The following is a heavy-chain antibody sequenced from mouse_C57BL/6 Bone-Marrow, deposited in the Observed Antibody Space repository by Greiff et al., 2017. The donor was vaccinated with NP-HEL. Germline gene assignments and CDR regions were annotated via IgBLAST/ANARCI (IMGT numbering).Heavy chain of an antibody. J-gene: IGHJ2*01. CDR3: ARGAYDRY. Sequence: VQLQQSGAELARPGASVKLSCKASGYTFTSYGISWVKQRTGQGLEWIGEIYPRSGNTYYNEKFKGKATLTADKSSRTAYMELRSLTSEDSAVYFCARGAYDRYWGQGTTLTVSS. V-gene: IGHV1-81*01. D-gene: IGHD6-5*01. CDR1: GYTFTSYG. CDR2: IYPRSGNT.